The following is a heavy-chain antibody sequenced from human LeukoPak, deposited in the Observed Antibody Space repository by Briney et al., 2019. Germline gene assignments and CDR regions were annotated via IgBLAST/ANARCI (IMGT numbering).Heavy chain of an antibody. CDR3: ARDRWFGELLSIRTNDY. D-gene: IGHD3-10*01. J-gene: IGHJ4*02. Sequence: ATVKVSCKASGYTFTSYGISWVRQAPGQGLEWMGRISAYNGNTNYAQKLQGRVTMTTDTSTSTAYMELRSLRSDDTAVYYCARDRWFGELLSIRTNDYWGQGTLVTVSS. V-gene: IGHV1-18*01. CDR2: ISAYNGNT. CDR1: GYTFTSYG.